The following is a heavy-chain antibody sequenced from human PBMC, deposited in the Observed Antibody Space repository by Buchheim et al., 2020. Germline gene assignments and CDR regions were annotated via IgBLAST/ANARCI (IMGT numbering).Heavy chain of an antibody. CDR3: ARLDTHGGWLVDY. V-gene: IGHV4-59*01. CDR2: IYYSGST. J-gene: IGHJ4*02. Sequence: QVQLQESGPGLVKPSETLSLTCTVSGGSISSYYWSWIRQPPGKGLEWIGYIYYSGSTNYNPSLKSRVTISVDTSKNQFSLKLSSVTAADTAVYYCARLDTHGGWLVDYWGQGTL. CDR1: GGSISSYY. D-gene: IGHD6-19*01.